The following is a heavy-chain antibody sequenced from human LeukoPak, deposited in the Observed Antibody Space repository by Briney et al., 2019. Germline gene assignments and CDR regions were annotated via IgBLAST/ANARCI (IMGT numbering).Heavy chain of an antibody. V-gene: IGHV3-23*01. Sequence: PGGSLRLSCAASGFTFSNVWMNWVRQAPGKGLEWVSAISGSGGSTYYADSVKGRFTISRDNSKSTLYLQMNSLRAEDTAVYYCAKFGGYCSSTSCYVRNYYYYGMDVWGQGTTVTVSS. J-gene: IGHJ6*02. CDR1: GFTFSNVW. CDR2: ISGSGGST. CDR3: AKFGGYCSSTSCYVRNYYYYGMDV. D-gene: IGHD2-2*01.